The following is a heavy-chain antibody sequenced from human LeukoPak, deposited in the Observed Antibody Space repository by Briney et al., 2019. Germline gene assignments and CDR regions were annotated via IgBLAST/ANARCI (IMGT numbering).Heavy chain of an antibody. CDR2: ISSNGGGT. V-gene: IGHV3-64D*06. CDR1: GFTFSSYA. CDR3: VGGYNWNDGDY. Sequence: GGSLRLSCSASGFTFSSYAMYWVRQAPGKGLDYVSAISSNGGGTYYQDSVKGRFTVSRDNSKNTLYLQMSSLRVEDTAVYYCVGGYNWNDGDYWGQGTLVTVSS. J-gene: IGHJ4*02. D-gene: IGHD1-1*01.